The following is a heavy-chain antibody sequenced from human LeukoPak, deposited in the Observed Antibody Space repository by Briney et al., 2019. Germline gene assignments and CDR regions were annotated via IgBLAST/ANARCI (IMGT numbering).Heavy chain of an antibody. D-gene: IGHD1-26*01. CDR2: ISGSGGDR. Sequence: RPGGSLRLSCAASGFTFSSYAMSWVRQVPGKGLEWVSAISGSGGDRYYADSVKGRFTISRDNSKNTVYLQMNSLRADDTAIYYCAKDRQRGIYFRDYYYYMDVWGKGTTVTVSS. J-gene: IGHJ6*03. CDR3: AKDRQRGIYFRDYYYYMDV. V-gene: IGHV3-23*01. CDR1: GFTFSSYA.